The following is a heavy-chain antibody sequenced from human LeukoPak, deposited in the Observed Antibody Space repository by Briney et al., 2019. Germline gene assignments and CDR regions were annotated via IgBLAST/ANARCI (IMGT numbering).Heavy chain of an antibody. D-gene: IGHD5-12*01. Sequence: GGSLRLSCAASGFTFSSYSMNWVRQAPRKGLEWVSSISSSSSYIYYADSVKGRFTISRDNAKNSLYLQMNSLRAEDTAVYYCARDFTATMGGYWGQGTLVTVSS. V-gene: IGHV3-21*01. CDR1: GFTFSSYS. CDR3: ARDFTATMGGY. J-gene: IGHJ4*02. CDR2: ISSSSSYI.